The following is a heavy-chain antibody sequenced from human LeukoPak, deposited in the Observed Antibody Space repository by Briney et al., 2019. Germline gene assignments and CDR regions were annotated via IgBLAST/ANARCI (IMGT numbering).Heavy chain of an antibody. CDR2: ISSSSSPT. D-gene: IGHD5-12*01. CDR3: AKGQGGFNCFDP. J-gene: IGHJ5*02. V-gene: IGHV3-48*01. CDR1: GFTLSKYN. Sequence: RAGGSLRLSCAASGFTLSKYNMYWVRQAPGKGLEWVSYISSSSSPTYYADSVKGRFTVSRDNSKNTLYLQMNSLRAEDTAVYYCAKGQGGFNCFDPWGQGTLVTVSS.